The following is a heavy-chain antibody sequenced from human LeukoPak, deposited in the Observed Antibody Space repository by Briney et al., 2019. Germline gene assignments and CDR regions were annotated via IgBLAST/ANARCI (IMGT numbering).Heavy chain of an antibody. J-gene: IGHJ6*02. CDR2: LSSSGTFI. CDR1: GFTFSSYG. D-gene: IGHD3-10*01. CDR3: ARGYRRSMVRGVIAYYYYYYGMDV. V-gene: IGHV3-21*04. Sequence: PGGPLRLSCAASGFTFSSYGMNWVRQAPGKGLEWVSVLSSSGTFIWYADSVKGRFTISRDNAKNSLYLQMNSLRAEDTAVYYCARGYRRSMVRGVIAYYYYYYGMDVWGQGTTVTVSS.